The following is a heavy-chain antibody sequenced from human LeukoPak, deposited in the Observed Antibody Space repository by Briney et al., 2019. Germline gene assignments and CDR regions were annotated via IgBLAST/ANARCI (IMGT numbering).Heavy chain of an antibody. V-gene: IGHV3-9*01. CDR2: ISWNSGSI. D-gene: IGHD1-26*01. J-gene: IGHJ2*01. CDR1: GFTFDDYA. Sequence: GGSLRLSCAASGFTFDDYAMHWVRQAPGKGLEWVSGISWNSGSIGYADSVKGRFTISRDNAKNSLYLQMNSLRAEDTALYYCAKDIEEQTEGYFDLWGRGTLVTVSS. CDR3: AKDIEEQTEGYFDL.